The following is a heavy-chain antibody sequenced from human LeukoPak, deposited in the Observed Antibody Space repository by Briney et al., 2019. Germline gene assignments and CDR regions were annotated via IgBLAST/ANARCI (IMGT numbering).Heavy chain of an antibody. CDR3: ARDYRIAAALDY. Sequence: GGSLRLSCAASGFTFSSYGMHWVRQAPGKGLEWVAVIWYDGSNKYYADSVKGRFTISRDNSKNTLYLQMNSLRAEDTAVYYCARDYRIAAALDYWGQGTLVTVSS. J-gene: IGHJ4*02. D-gene: IGHD6-13*01. CDR1: GFTFSSYG. CDR2: IWYDGSNK. V-gene: IGHV3-33*01.